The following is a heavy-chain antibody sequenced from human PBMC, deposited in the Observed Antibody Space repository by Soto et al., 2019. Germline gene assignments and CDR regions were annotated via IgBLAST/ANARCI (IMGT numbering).Heavy chain of an antibody. CDR1: GGSISSGDYY. CDR2: IYYSGST. J-gene: IGHJ6*02. D-gene: IGHD5-12*01. Sequence: PSETLSLTCTVSGGSISSGDYYWSWIRQPPGKGLEWIGYIYYSGSTYYNPSLKSRVTISVDTSKNQFSLKLSSVTAADTAVYYCARAGIVATIIQNYYYYYGMDVWGQGTTVTVSS. V-gene: IGHV4-30-4*01. CDR3: ARAGIVATIIQNYYYYYGMDV.